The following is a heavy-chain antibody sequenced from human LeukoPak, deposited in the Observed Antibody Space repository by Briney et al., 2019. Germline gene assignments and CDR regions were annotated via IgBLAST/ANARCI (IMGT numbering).Heavy chain of an antibody. CDR3: AKGYYYGSGSYFCDY. J-gene: IGHJ4*02. Sequence: GGSLRLSCAASGFTFSSYAMSWVRQAPGKGLEWVSAISGSGGSTYYADSVKGRFTISRDSSKNTLYLQMSSLRAEDTAVYYCAKGYYYGSGSYFCDYWGQGTLVTVSS. D-gene: IGHD3-10*01. CDR2: ISGSGGST. CDR1: GFTFSSYA. V-gene: IGHV3-23*01.